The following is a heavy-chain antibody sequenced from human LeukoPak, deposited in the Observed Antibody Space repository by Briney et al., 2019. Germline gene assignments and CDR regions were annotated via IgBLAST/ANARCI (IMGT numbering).Heavy chain of an antibody. D-gene: IGHD3-22*01. Sequence: SENLSLTCAVYGGSFSNYYWSWIRQSPGKGLDWVGEINHSGSINYNPSLKSRFTIAVDTSKTQFSLKLRSVTAADTAVYYCARGMGYFDSSGYYHDYGMDVWGQGTTVTVSS. V-gene: IGHV4-34*01. CDR2: INHSGSI. J-gene: IGHJ6*02. CDR3: ARGMGYFDSSGYYHDYGMDV. CDR1: GGSFSNYY.